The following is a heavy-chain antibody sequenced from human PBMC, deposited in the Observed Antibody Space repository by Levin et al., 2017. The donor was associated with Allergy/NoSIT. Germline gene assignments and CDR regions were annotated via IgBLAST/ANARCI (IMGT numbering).Heavy chain of an antibody. Sequence: MSGGSLRLSCAASGFTFSSYSMNWVRQAPGKGLEWVSSISSSSSYIYYADSVKGRFTISRDNAKNSLYLQMNSLRAEDTAVYYCATLSVLEMATIIDDYWGQGTLVTVSS. J-gene: IGHJ4*02. V-gene: IGHV3-21*01. CDR2: ISSSSSYI. CDR1: GFTFSSYS. D-gene: IGHD5-24*01. CDR3: ATLSVLEMATIIDDY.